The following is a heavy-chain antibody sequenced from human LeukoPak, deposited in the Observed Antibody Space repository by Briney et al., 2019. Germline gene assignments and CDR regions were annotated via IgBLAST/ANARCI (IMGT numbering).Heavy chain of an antibody. CDR1: GYTFTGCY. CDR3: ARGPGRYCYDSSGYQI. J-gene: IGHJ3*02. V-gene: IGHV1-2*02. D-gene: IGHD3-22*01. Sequence: GASVKVSCKASGYTFTGCYMHWVRQAPGQGLEWMGWINPNSGGTNYAQKSQGRVTMTRDTSISTAYMELSRLRSDDTAVYYCARGPGRYCYDSSGYQIWGQGTMVTVSS. CDR2: INPNSGGT.